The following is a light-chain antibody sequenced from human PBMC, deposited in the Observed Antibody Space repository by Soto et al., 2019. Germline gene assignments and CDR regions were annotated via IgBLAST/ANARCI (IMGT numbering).Light chain of an antibody. CDR3: QQYSSYSYT. Sequence: DIQMTQSPSTLSASVGDRVTITCRASQSISNWLAWYQQKPGKAPKLLIYKASNLASGVPSGFSGSGSGTEFTLTISSLQPDDFATYYCQQYSSYSYTFGPGTKLEIK. CDR2: KAS. V-gene: IGKV1-5*03. J-gene: IGKJ2*01. CDR1: QSISNW.